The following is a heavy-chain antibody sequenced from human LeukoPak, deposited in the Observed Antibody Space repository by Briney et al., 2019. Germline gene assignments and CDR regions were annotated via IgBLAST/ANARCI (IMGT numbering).Heavy chain of an antibody. Sequence: PGGSLRLSCAASGFTFSSYGMHWVRQAPGKGLEWVAVISYDGSNKYYADSVKGRFTISRDNSKNTLYLQMNSLRAEDTAVYYCAKGYSYVKYFDYWGQGTLVTVSS. V-gene: IGHV3-30*18. CDR1: GFTFSSYG. D-gene: IGHD5-18*01. CDR3: AKGYSYVKYFDY. J-gene: IGHJ4*02. CDR2: ISYDGSNK.